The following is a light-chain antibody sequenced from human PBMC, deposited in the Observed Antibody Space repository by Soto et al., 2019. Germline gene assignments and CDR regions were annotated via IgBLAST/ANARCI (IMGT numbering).Light chain of an antibody. J-gene: IGKJ2*01. Sequence: EIVLTQSPGTLSLSPGEGATLSCRASQSVSSNYLAWYQQKPGQAPRLLISGASTRATGIPDRFSGSGSGTDFTLTISRLEPEDFAVYYCQQYGTSLYTFGQGTKLEIK. CDR1: QSVSSNY. V-gene: IGKV3-20*01. CDR2: GAS. CDR3: QQYGTSLYT.